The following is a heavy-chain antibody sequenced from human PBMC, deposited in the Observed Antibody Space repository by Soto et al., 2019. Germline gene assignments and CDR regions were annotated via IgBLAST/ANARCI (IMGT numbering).Heavy chain of an antibody. Sequence: EVPLVESGGGLVQPGGSLRLSCAASGFTFSSYSMNWVRQAPGKGLEWVSYISSSSSTIYYADSVKGRFTISRDNAKNSLYLQMNSLRDEDTAVYYCARPKEYYDILTGRDAFDIWGQGTMVTVSS. V-gene: IGHV3-48*02. D-gene: IGHD3-9*01. J-gene: IGHJ3*02. CDR1: GFTFSSYS. CDR3: ARPKEYYDILTGRDAFDI. CDR2: ISSSSSTI.